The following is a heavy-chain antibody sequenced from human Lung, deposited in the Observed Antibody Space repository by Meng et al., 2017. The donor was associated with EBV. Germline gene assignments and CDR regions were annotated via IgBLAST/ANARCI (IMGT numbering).Heavy chain of an antibody. V-gene: IGHV1-3*01. Sequence: QFQLGESGAEVKKPGASVKVSCKASGYTFSNYAMNWVRQAPGQRLEWMGWINAGNGDTKYSQKFQGRVTITRDTSASTGYMELSSLRSEDTAVYYCARFSSGYFFGYWGQGTLVTVSS. CDR1: GYTFSNYA. D-gene: IGHD3-22*01. CDR3: ARFSSGYFFGY. CDR2: INAGNGDT. J-gene: IGHJ4*02.